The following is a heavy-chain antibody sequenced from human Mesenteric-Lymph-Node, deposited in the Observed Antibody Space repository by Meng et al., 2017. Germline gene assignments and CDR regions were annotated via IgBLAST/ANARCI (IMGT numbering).Heavy chain of an antibody. CDR1: GYTFTSYY. D-gene: IGHD3-9*01. CDR2: INPSGGST. Sequence: ASVKVSCKASGYTFTSYYMHWVRQAPGQGLEWMGIINPSGGSTSYAQKFQGRVTMTRDTSTSTVYMELSSLRSEDTAVYYCARGVVLRYFDWLPSYYFDYWGQGTLVTVSS. CDR3: ARGVVLRYFDWLPSYYFDY. J-gene: IGHJ4*02. V-gene: IGHV1-46*01.